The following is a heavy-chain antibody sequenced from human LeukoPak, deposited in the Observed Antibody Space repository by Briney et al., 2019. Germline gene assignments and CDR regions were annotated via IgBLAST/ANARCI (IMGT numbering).Heavy chain of an antibody. V-gene: IGHV4-4*07. CDR1: GGSISSYY. D-gene: IGHD1-26*01. Sequence: NPSETLSLTCTVSGGSISSYYWTWIRQPAGKGLEWTGRIYPSGSTNYNPSLKSRVTMSVDTSKNQFSLKLNSVTAADTAAYYCARENSGSYRQFDYWGQGTLVTVSS. CDR2: IYPSGST. CDR3: ARENSGSYRQFDY. J-gene: IGHJ4*02.